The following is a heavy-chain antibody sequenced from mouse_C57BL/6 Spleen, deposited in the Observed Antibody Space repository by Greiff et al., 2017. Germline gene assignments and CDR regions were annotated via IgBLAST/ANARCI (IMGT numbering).Heavy chain of an antibody. J-gene: IGHJ2*01. CDR1: GFSFNTYA. CDR2: IRSKSNNYAT. Sequence: DVQLQESGGGLVQPKGSLKLSCAASGFSFNTYAMNWVRQAPGKGLEWVARIRSKSNNYATYYADSVKDRFTISRDDSESMLYLQMNNLKTEDTAMYYCVRHGTMGYFDYWGQGTTLTVSS. CDR3: VRHGTMGYFDY. D-gene: IGHD1-1*02. V-gene: IGHV10-1*01.